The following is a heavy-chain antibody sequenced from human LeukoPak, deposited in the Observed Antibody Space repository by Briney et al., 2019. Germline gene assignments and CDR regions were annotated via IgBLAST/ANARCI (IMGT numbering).Heavy chain of an antibody. Sequence: PGGSLRLSCAASGFTFSSYGMHWVRQAPGKGLEWAAVIWYDGSNKYYADSVKGRFTISRDNSKNTLYLQMNSLRAEDTAVYYCARDSGYCSGGSCYSSAQNWFDPWGQGTLVTVSS. CDR3: ARDSGYCSGGSCYSSAQNWFDP. V-gene: IGHV3-33*01. J-gene: IGHJ5*02. CDR2: IWYDGSNK. CDR1: GFTFSSYG. D-gene: IGHD2-15*01.